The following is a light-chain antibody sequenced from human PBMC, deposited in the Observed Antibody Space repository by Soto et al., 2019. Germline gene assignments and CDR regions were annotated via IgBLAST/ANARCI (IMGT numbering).Light chain of an antibody. Sequence: DIVMTQSPDSLAVSLGERATINCKSSQSVLYSSNNKNYLAWYQQKPGQPPTLLIYWASTRESGVPDRFSGSGSGTDFTLTISSLQAEDVAVYYCQQYYNTPMYSFGQGTKLEIK. CDR2: WAS. V-gene: IGKV4-1*01. CDR3: QQYYNTPMYS. J-gene: IGKJ2*01. CDR1: QSVLYSSNNKNY.